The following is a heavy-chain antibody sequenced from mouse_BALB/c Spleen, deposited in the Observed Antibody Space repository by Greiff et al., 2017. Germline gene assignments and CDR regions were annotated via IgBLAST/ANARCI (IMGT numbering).Heavy chain of an antibody. CDR2: ISSGSSTI. V-gene: IGHV5-17*02. J-gene: IGHJ3*01. D-gene: IGHD1-2*01. CDR1: GFTFSSFG. Sequence: RVESGGGLVQPGGSRKLSCAASGFTFSSFGMHWVRQAPEKGLEWVAYISSGSSTIYYADTVKGRFTISRDNPKNTLFLQMTSLRSEDTAMYYCARSRDGPWFAYWGQGTLVTVSA. CDR3: ARSRDGPWFAY.